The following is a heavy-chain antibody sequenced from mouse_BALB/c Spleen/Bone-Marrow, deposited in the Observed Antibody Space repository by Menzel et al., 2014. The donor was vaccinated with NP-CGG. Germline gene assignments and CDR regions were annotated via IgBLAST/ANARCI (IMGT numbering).Heavy chain of an antibody. J-gene: IGHJ4*01. CDR3: ARYYYGSSYAMDY. CDR2: IDPANGNT. Sequence: EVQGVESGAELVKPGASVRLSCTTSGINFKDTFMHWVRQRPEQGLEWIGRIDPANGNTKYDPKFQGKATITADTSSNTAYLQLSSLTSEDTAVYYCARYYYGSSYAMDYWGQGTSVTVSS. CDR1: GINFKDTF. D-gene: IGHD1-1*01. V-gene: IGHV14-3*02.